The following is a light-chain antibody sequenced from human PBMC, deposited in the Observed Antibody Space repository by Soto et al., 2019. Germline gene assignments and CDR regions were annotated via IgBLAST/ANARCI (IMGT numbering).Light chain of an antibody. V-gene: IGKV2-30*01. J-gene: IGKJ4*01. CDR1: ESLVYSDGNTY. Sequence: VVSQSPLSLAVTPGQPASISCRCSESLVYSDGNTYLSWFHLRPGQSPRRLIYEVSNRDSGVPDRFSGNGSGTDFTLQISRVEAEDVGVYSCMQGKRWITFGGGTRVEIE. CDR3: MQGKRWIT. CDR2: EVS.